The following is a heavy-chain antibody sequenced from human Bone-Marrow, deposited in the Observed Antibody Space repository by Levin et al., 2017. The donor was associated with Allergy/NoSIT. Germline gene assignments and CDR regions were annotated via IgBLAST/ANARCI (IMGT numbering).Heavy chain of an antibody. V-gene: IGHV1-69*13. D-gene: IGHD3-22*01. CDR2: IIPIFGTA. CDR3: ARGLSPYYYDSSPTVPHY. J-gene: IGHJ4*02. CDR1: GGTFSSYA. Sequence: SVKVSCKASGGTFSSYAISWVRQAPGQGLEWMGGIIPIFGTANYAQKFQGRVTITADESTSTAYMELSSLRSEDTAVYYCARGLSPYYYDSSPTVPHYWGQGTLVTVSS.